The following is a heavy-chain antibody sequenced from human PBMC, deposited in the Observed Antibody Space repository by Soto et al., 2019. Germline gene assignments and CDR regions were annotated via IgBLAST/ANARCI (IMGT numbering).Heavy chain of an antibody. D-gene: IGHD4-17*01. CDR1: GFTFTSSA. Sequence: QMQLVQSGPEVKKPGTSVKVSCKASGFTFTSSAVQWVRQARGQRLEWIGWIVVGSGNTNYAQKFQERVTITRDMSTSTVYMELSSLRSEDTAVYYCAADHYGDYLYYFDYWGQGTLVTVSS. CDR2: IVVGSGNT. J-gene: IGHJ4*02. CDR3: AADHYGDYLYYFDY. V-gene: IGHV1-58*01.